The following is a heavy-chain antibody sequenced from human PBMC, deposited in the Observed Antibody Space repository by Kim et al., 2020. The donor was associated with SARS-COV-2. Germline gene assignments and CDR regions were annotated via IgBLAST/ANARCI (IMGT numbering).Heavy chain of an antibody. CDR1: GFTFSDYY. V-gene: IGHV3-11*01. Sequence: GGSLRLSCAASGFTFSDYYMSWIRQAPGKGLEWVSYISSSGSTIYYADSVKGRFTISRDNAKNSLYLQMNSLRAEDTAVYYCARDLADGYNFAFDYWGQGTLVTVSS. J-gene: IGHJ4*02. CDR2: ISSSGSTI. D-gene: IGHD5-12*01. CDR3: ARDLADGYNFAFDY.